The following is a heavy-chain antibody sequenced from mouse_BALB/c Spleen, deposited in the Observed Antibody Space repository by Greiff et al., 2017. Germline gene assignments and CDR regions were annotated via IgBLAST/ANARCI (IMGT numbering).Heavy chain of an antibody. CDR2: IWGDGST. J-gene: IGHJ1*01. CDR3: ARDHGYYGSSYWYFDV. Sequence: QVQLQESGPGLVAPSQSLSITCTVSGFSLTGYGVNWVRQPPGKGLEWLGMIWGDGSTDYNSALKSRLSISKDNSKSQVFLKMNSLQTDDTARYYCARDHGYYGSSYWYFDVWGAGTTGTVTS. V-gene: IGHV2-6-7*01. D-gene: IGHD1-1*01. CDR1: GFSLTGYG.